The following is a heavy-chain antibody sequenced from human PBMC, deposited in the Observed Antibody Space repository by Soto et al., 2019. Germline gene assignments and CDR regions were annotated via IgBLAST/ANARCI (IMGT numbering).Heavy chain of an antibody. Sequence: GAAGKVSFKESGCTFTSYGTNWGRQAPGQSLEWMGWISPYNGNTIYAQKLQGRVTMTTDTSTSTAYMELRSLRSDDTAVYYCARDYNWGSGMARDAFDICRRGSMVTVSS. V-gene: IGHV1-18*01. CDR1: GCTFTSYG. CDR3: ARDYNWGSGMARDAFDI. D-gene: IGHD1-1*01. CDR2: ISPYNGNT. J-gene: IGHJ3*02.